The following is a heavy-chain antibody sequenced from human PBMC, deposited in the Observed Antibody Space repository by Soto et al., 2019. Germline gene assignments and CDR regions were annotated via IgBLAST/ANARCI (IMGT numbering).Heavy chain of an antibody. CDR2: TYYRSKWYN. D-gene: IGHD3-22*01. CDR3: ARQAHYYDSSGYYYRTFDY. CDR1: GDSVSSNRAA. V-gene: IGHV6-1*01. Sequence: PSQTLSLTCAISGDSVSSNRAAWNWIRQSPSRGLEWLGRTYYRSKWYNDYAVSVKSRITINPDTSKNQFSLQLNSVTPEDTAVYYCARQAHYYDSSGYYYRTFDYWGQGTLVTVSS. J-gene: IGHJ4*02.